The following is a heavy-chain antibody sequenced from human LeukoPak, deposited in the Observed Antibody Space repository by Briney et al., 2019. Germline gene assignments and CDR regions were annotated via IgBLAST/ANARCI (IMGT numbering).Heavy chain of an antibody. V-gene: IGHV1-18*01. D-gene: IGHD3-9*01. CDR3: AREGTYYDILTGYHLWLNYYYYGMDV. Sequence: ASVKVSCKASGYTFTSYGISWVRQAPGQGLEWMGWISAYNGNTNYAQKLQGRVTMTTDTSTSTAYMELRSLRSDDTAVYYCAREGTYYDILTGYHLWLNYYYYGMDVWGHGTTVTVSS. CDR1: GYTFTSYG. J-gene: IGHJ6*02. CDR2: ISAYNGNT.